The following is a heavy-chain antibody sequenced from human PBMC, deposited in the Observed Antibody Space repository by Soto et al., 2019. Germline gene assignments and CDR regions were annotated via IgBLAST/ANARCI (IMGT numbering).Heavy chain of an antibody. CDR1: GYSFTSYW. J-gene: IGHJ6*02. V-gene: IGHV5-10-1*01. Sequence: GESLKISCKGSGYSFTSYWISWVRQMPGKGLEWMGRIDPSDSYTNYSPSFQGHVTISADKSISTAYLQWSSLKASDTAMYYCATSYYDISTGPLGYYYYGMDVWGQGTTVTVSS. D-gene: IGHD3-9*01. CDR3: ATSYYDISTGPLGYYYYGMDV. CDR2: IDPSDSYT.